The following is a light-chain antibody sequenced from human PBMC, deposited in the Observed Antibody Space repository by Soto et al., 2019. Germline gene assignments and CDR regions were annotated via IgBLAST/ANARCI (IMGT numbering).Light chain of an antibody. J-gene: IGLJ2*01. CDR3: NSYSSSSTDVV. V-gene: IGLV2-14*01. Sequence: QAVVTQPASVSGSPGQSITISCTGTSGDVGGYKYVSWYQQHPGKAPKLMIYEVSNRPSGVSNRFSGSKSGNTASLTISGLRAEDEADYYCNSYSSSSTDVVFGGGTKLTVL. CDR1: SGDVGGYKY. CDR2: EVS.